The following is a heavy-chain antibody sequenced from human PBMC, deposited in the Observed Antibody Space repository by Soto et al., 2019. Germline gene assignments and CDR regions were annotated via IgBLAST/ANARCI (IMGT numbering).Heavy chain of an antibody. CDR3: VRHVGATGPDY. V-gene: IGHV5-51*01. CDR2: IYPGDSDT. J-gene: IGHJ4*02. D-gene: IGHD1-26*01. Sequence: GESLKISCKGSGYSFTSYWIGWVRQMPGKGLECMGIIYPGDSDTRYSPSFQGQVTISADKSISTAYLQWSSLKASDTAIYYCVRHVGATGPDYWGQGTLVTVSS. CDR1: GYSFTSYW.